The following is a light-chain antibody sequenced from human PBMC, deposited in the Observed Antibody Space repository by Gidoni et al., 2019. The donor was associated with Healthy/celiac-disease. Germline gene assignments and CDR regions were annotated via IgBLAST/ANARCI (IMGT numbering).Light chain of an antibody. CDR3: NSRNSSGNHYV. J-gene: IGLJ1*01. CDR1: SLRGYN. V-gene: IGLV3-19*01. CDR2: RKH. Sequence: SSQLIQDAVVLVALGQTVRTTCQGDSLRGYNASWYQPKPGPAPVLVIYRKHNRPAGIPDGFSGSSSGNTASLTITRAQAEDGADYYGNSRNSSGNHYVFGTGTKVTVL.